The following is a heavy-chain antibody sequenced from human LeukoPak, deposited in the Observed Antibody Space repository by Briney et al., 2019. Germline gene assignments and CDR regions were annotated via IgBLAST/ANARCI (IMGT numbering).Heavy chain of an antibody. CDR1: GFTFSSYA. CDR2: ISGSGGST. CDR3: AKCSSSYGVLFYFDY. D-gene: IGHD6-6*01. Sequence: PGGSLRLSCAASGFTFSSYAMSWVRQAPGKGLEWVSAISGSGGSTYYADSVKGRFTISRDNSKNALYLQMNSLRAEDTVVYYCAKCSSSYGVLFYFDYWGQGTLVTVSS. J-gene: IGHJ4*02. V-gene: IGHV3-23*01.